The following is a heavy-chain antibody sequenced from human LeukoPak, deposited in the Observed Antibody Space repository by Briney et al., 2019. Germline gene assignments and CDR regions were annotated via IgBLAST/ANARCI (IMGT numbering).Heavy chain of an antibody. V-gene: IGHV3-23*01. CDR2: IGDSGGST. CDR1: GFTFSNHA. D-gene: IGHD3-10*01. Sequence: PGGSLGLSCAASGFTFSNHAMSCVRQAPGKGLEWVSVIGDSGGSTYYADSVKGRFTISRDNSKNTLYLQMTSLRAEDTAVYYCAKDTRDYGSGSWVYGMDVWGQGTTVTVSS. J-gene: IGHJ6*02. CDR3: AKDTRDYGSGSWVYGMDV.